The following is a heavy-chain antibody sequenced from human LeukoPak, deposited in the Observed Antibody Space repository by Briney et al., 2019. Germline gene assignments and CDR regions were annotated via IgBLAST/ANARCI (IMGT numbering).Heavy chain of an antibody. CDR1: GFTHNSFS. J-gene: IGHJ4*02. D-gene: IGHD1-26*01. Sequence: GGSLRLSCAASGFTHNSFSMNWVRQAPGKGLEWVSSISSSSSYKYYADSVKGRFTISRDNAKKSLYLQMNSLRAEDTAVYYCGRAVGGNVFDYWGQGTQVTV. V-gene: IGHV3-21*01. CDR3: GRAVGGNVFDY. CDR2: ISSSSSYK.